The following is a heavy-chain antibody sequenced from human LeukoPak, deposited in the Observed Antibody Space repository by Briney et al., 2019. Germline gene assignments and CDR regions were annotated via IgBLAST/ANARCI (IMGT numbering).Heavy chain of an antibody. CDR1: GYTFTSYD. V-gene: IGHV1-8*01. CDR3: ARGLRAPFRFDP. J-gene: IGHJ5*02. Sequence: GASVKVSCKASGYTFTSYDINWVRQATGQGLEWMRWMNPNSGNTGYAQKFQGRVTMTRNTSISTAYMELSSLRSEDTAVYYCARGLRAPFRFDPWGQGTLVTVSS. CDR2: MNPNSGNT. D-gene: IGHD3-3*02.